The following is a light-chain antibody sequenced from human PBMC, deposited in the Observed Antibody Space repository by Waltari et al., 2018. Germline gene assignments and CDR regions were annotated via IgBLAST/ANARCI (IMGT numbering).Light chain of an antibody. CDR2: GNN. CDR1: ISTPGTTY. Sequence: QPVRTPPPSASGTPGQRVALSRPGSISTPGTTYVSSYQQFPGTAPNLLIHGNNQRPSGVPDRFSGSKSGTSASLAISGLRSEDEADYYCASWDDSLSVGVFGGGTKLTVL. CDR3: ASWDDSLSVGV. J-gene: IGLJ3*02. V-gene: IGLV1-47*01.